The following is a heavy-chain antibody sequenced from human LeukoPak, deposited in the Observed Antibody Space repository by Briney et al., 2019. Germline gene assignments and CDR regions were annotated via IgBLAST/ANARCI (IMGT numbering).Heavy chain of an antibody. D-gene: IGHD1-14*01. Sequence: PGGSLRLSCAASGFTFSSYWMHWVRQAPGKGLVWVSRINSDGSSTSYADSVKGRFTISRDNSKNTLYLQMNSLRAEDTAVYYCARLMRQMDQNLDYWGQGTLVTVSS. J-gene: IGHJ4*02. CDR1: GFTFSSYW. V-gene: IGHV3-74*01. CDR2: INSDGSST. CDR3: ARLMRQMDQNLDY.